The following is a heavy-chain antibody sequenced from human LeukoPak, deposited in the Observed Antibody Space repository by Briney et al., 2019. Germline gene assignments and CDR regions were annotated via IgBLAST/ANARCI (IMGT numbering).Heavy chain of an antibody. CDR1: GGSISSYY. Sequence: PSETLSLTCTVSGGSISSYYWSWIRQPPGKGPEWIGYIYYSGSTNYNPSLKSRVTISVDTSENQFSLKLSSVTAADTAVYYCARHGYFGSGSTYYYYGMDVWGPGTTVTVSS. J-gene: IGHJ6*02. V-gene: IGHV4-59*08. D-gene: IGHD3-10*01. CDR3: ARHGYFGSGSTYYYYGMDV. CDR2: IYYSGST.